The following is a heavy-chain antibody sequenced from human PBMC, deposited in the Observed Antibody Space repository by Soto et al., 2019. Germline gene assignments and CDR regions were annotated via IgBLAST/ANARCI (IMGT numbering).Heavy chain of an antibody. CDR2: INKDESST. Sequence: PGGSLRLSCAASGFTFSSYLMHWVGQAPGKGLVWVSRINKDESSTNYADSVKGRFTISRDNAKNTLYLEVNSLRVEDTAVYYCARGAYMIRGIINYYFDYWGQGTLVTVSS. CDR1: GFTFSSYL. D-gene: IGHD3-10*01. J-gene: IGHJ4*02. CDR3: ARGAYMIRGIINYYFDY. V-gene: IGHV3-74*01.